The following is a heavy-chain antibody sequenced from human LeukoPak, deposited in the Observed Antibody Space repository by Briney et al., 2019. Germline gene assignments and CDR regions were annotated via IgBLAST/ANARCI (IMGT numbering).Heavy chain of an antibody. CDR3: AKSDTPWGSWYYFDY. CDR1: GFTFNSYW. V-gene: IGHV3-7*03. CDR2: IKEDGSEK. Sequence: GGTLRLSCAVSGFTFNSYWMSWVRQAPGTGLEWVGNIKEDGSEKHYVDSVKGRFTISRDNSKNTLYLQMNSLRAEDTAVYYCAKSDTPWGSWYYFDYWGQGTLVTVSS. J-gene: IGHJ4*02. D-gene: IGHD6-13*01.